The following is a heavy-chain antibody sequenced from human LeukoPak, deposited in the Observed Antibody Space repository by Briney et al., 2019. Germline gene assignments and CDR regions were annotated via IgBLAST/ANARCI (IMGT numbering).Heavy chain of an antibody. CDR1: GFTFSSYG. CDR3: ARYRWYYYDSSVYYAAFDI. CDR2: IKQDGSEK. D-gene: IGHD3-22*01. V-gene: IGHV3-7*01. J-gene: IGHJ3*02. Sequence: GGSLRLSCGASGFTFSSYGMHWVRQAPGKGLEWVANIKQDGSEKYYVDSVKGRFTISRDNAKNSLYLQMNSLRAEDTAVYYCARYRWYYYDSSVYYAAFDIWGQGTMVTVSS.